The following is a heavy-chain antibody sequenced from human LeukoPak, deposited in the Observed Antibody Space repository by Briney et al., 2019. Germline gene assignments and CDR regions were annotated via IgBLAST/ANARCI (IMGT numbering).Heavy chain of an antibody. Sequence: AAVKVSCKAAGYTFTGYYMRWVRQAPGQGLEWMGWINPNSGGTNYAQKVQGRVTMTRDTSISTAYMELSRLRSDDTAVYYCARGYSGYVNYYYYYMDVWGKGTTVTVSS. CDR1: GYTFTGYY. V-gene: IGHV1-2*02. D-gene: IGHD5-12*01. J-gene: IGHJ6*03. CDR3: ARGYSGYVNYYYYYMDV. CDR2: INPNSGGT.